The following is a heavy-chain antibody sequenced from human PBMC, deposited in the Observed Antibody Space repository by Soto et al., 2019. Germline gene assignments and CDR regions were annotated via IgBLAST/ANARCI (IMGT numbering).Heavy chain of an antibody. D-gene: IGHD4-17*01. V-gene: IGHV4-30-4*01. CDR1: GGSISSGDYY. J-gene: IGHJ4*02. Sequence: SETLSLTCTVSGGSISSGDYYWSWIRQPPGKGLEWIGYIYYSGSTYYNPSLKSRVTISVDTSKNQFSLKLSSVTAADTAVYYCARADGTTVYDYWGQGTLVTVSS. CDR3: ARADGTTVYDY. CDR2: IYYSGST.